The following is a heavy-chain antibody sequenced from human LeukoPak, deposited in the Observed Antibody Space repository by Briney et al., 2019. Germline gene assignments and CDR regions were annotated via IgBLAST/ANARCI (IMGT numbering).Heavy chain of an antibody. V-gene: IGHV3-30-3*01. D-gene: IGHD6-19*01. J-gene: IGHJ4*02. CDR3: ARDGGPSGPTGDLNY. CDR2: ISYDGSNK. Sequence: GGSLRLSCAASGFTFSSYAMHWVRQAPGKGLEWVAVISYDGSNKYYADSVKGRFTISRDNSKNTLYLQMNSLRAEDTAVYYCARDGGPSGPTGDLNYWGQGTLVTVSS. CDR1: GFTFSSYA.